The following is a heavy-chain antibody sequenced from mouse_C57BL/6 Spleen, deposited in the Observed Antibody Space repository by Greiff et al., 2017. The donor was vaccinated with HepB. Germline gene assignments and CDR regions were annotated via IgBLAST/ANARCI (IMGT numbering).Heavy chain of an antibody. D-gene: IGHD2-1*01. CDR3: ARKGGGNYIYAMDY. CDR2: IWTGGGT. V-gene: IGHV2-9-1*01. Sequence: VKVVESGPGLVAPSQSLSITCTVSGFSLTSYAISWVRQPPGKGLEWLGVIWTGGGTNYNSALKSRLSISKDNSKSQVFLKMNSLQTDDTARYYCARKGGGNYIYAMDYWGQGTSVTVSS. CDR1: GFSLTSYA. J-gene: IGHJ4*01.